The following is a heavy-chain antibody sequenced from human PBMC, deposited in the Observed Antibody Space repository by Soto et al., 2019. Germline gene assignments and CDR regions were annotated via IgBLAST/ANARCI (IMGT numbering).Heavy chain of an antibody. J-gene: IGHJ4*02. V-gene: IGHV1-69*12. CDR1: GGTFSSYA. CDR3: ARPLHYDILTGYYPLDY. D-gene: IGHD3-9*01. CDR2: IIPIIGTA. Sequence: QVQLVQSGAEVKKPGSSVKVSCKASGGTFSSYAISWVRQAPGQGLEWMGGIIPIIGTANYAQKFQGRVTITADESTSTAYMELSSLRSEDTAVYYCARPLHYDILTGYYPLDYWGQGTLVTVSS.